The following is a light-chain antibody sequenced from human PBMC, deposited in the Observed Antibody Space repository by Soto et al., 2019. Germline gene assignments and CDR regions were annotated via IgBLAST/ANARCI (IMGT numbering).Light chain of an antibody. J-gene: IGLJ3*02. CDR2: RNN. Sequence: QSVLTQPPSASGTPGQRVTISCSGSSSNIGSNYVYWYHQLPGTAPKLVIYRNNQRPSGVPDRFSGSKSGTSASLAITGLRSEDEAAYYCASWDDSLSGPVFGGGTKLTVL. CDR3: ASWDDSLSGPV. V-gene: IGLV1-47*01. CDR1: SSNIGSNY.